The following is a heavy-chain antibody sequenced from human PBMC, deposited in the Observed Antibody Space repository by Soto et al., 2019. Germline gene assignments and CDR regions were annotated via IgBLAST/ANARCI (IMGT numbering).Heavy chain of an antibody. D-gene: IGHD5-18*01. V-gene: IGHV5-10-1*01. Sequence: PGETLKISCKGSGYSFTSYWISWVRQMPGKGLEWMGRIDPSDSYTNYSPSFQGHVTISADKSISTAYLQWSSLKASDTAMYYCARHGDTAMVPAFDYWGQGTLVTVSS. J-gene: IGHJ4*02. CDR2: IDPSDSYT. CDR3: ARHGDTAMVPAFDY. CDR1: GYSFTSYW.